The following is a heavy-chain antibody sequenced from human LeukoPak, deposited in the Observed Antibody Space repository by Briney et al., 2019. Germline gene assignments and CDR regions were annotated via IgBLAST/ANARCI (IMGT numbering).Heavy chain of an antibody. CDR3: ARGDYGDYDGVNWFDP. CDR1: GGSISSSSYH. V-gene: IGHV4-39*01. CDR2: IYYSGSM. D-gene: IGHD4-17*01. Sequence: SETLSLTCTVSGGSISSSSYHWGWIRQPPGKGLEWIGTIYYSGSMFYNPSLKSRVTISVDTSKNQFSLKLSSVTAADTAVYYCARGDYGDYDGVNWFDPWGQGTLVTVSS. J-gene: IGHJ5*02.